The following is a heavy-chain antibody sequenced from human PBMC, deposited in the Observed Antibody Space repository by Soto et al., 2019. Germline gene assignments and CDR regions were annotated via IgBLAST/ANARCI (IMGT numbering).Heavy chain of an antibody. CDR3: ERDRGWLQLLFAFDI. CDR1: GLTLSSYA. D-gene: IGHD5-12*01. J-gene: IGHJ3*02. Sequence: GSLRLCCAASGLTLSSYAMHWVRQAPGKGLEWVAVISYDGSNKYYADSVKGRFTISRDNSKNTLYLQMNRLRAEDTAVYYCERDRGWLQLLFAFDIWGQGTMVTVSS. V-gene: IGHV3-30-3*01. CDR2: ISYDGSNK.